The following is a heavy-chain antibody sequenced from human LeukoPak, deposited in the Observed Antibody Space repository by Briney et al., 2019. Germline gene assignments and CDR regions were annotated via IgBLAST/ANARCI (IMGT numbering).Heavy chain of an antibody. CDR2: ISAYNGNT. CDR3: ADTGRLRDGSRQFEYFQH. Sequence: ASVKVSCKASGYTFTSYGISWVRQAPGQGLEWMGWISAYNGNTNYAQKLQGRVTMTTDTSTSTAYMELRSLRSDDTAVYYCADTGRLRDGSRQFEYFQHWGQGTLVTVSS. CDR1: GYTFTSYG. D-gene: IGHD5-24*01. V-gene: IGHV1-18*01. J-gene: IGHJ1*01.